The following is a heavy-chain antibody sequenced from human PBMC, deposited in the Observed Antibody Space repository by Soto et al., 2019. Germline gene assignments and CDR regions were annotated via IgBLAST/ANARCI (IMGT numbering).Heavy chain of an antibody. D-gene: IGHD2-15*01. J-gene: IGHJ6*02. CDR1: GYTFTSYG. Sequence: QVQLVQSGAEVKKPGASVKVSCKASGYTFTSYGISWVRQAPGQGLEWMGWISAYNGNTNYAQKLQGRVTMTTDTSTSTAYMELRSLRSDDTAVYYCARDQVVVAATPQYSSGWYYYYGMDVWGQGTTVTVSS. V-gene: IGHV1-18*01. CDR3: ARDQVVVAATPQYSSGWYYYYGMDV. CDR2: ISAYNGNT.